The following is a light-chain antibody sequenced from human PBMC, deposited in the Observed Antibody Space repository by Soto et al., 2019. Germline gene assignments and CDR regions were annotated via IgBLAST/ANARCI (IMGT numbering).Light chain of an antibody. Sequence: DIQMTQSPSSLSASVGDRVTIACRPSQRISNYLNWYQQKPGKAPKLLIYAAYNLQSGVPPRFSGSRSGTDFTLTISSLQPDDLATYFCQQSYATPYTFGQGTKVEIK. CDR2: AAY. V-gene: IGKV1-39*01. J-gene: IGKJ2*01. CDR1: QRISNY. CDR3: QQSYATPYT.